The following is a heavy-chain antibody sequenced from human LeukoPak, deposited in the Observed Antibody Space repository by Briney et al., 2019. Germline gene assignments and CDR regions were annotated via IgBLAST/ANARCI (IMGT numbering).Heavy chain of an antibody. Sequence: PSQSLSLTCTVSGASISSSNYYSGWLRQPPGNGLEWIGSIYTSGSTYNNPSLKSRVTISVDTPKNQFSLKLSSVTAADTAVYYCARRVPEGYWNYWGQGTLVTVSS. CDR3: ARRVPEGYWNY. V-gene: IGHV4-39*01. D-gene: IGHD3-22*01. CDR1: GASISSSNYY. CDR2: IYTSGST. J-gene: IGHJ4*02.